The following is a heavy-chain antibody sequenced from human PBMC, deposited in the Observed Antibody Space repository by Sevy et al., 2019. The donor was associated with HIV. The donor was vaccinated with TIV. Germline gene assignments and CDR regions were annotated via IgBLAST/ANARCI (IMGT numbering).Heavy chain of an antibody. CDR2: FSSNGGST. CDR1: GFTFSSYA. CDR3: VKVWNVELSV. Sequence: GGSLRLSCSASGFTFSSYAMHWVRQAPGKGLEYVSAFSSNGGSTYYADSVKGRFTITRDNSKNTLYLQMSRLGAEDTAVYYSVKVWNVELSVWGQGTLVTVSS. V-gene: IGHV3-64D*06. D-gene: IGHD3-10*01. J-gene: IGHJ4*02.